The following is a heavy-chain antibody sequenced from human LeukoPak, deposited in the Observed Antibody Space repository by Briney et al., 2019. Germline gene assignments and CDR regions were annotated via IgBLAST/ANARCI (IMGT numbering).Heavy chain of an antibody. CDR2: ISSSGSTI. D-gene: IGHD3-10*02. Sequence: QPGGSLRLSCAASGFTFSSYEMNWVRQAPGKGLEWVSYISSSGSTIYYADSVKGRFTISRDNARNSLYLQMNSLRAEDTAVYYCAELGITMIGGVWGKGTTVTISS. J-gene: IGHJ6*04. CDR1: GFTFSSYE. CDR3: AELGITMIGGV. V-gene: IGHV3-48*03.